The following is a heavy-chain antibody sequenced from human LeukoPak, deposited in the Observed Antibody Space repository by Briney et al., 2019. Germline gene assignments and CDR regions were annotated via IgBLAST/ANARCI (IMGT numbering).Heavy chain of an antibody. V-gene: IGHV3-48*01. CDR1: GFILSDYS. D-gene: IGHD6-13*01. CDR3: ARFLAGSSWHDAFDI. J-gene: IGHJ3*02. CDR2: ISVSSDFI. Sequence: PGGSLRLSCAASGFILSDYSMNWVRQAPGKGLEWVSYISVSSDFIYYADSVKGRFTISRDNAKNSLYLQMNSLRAEDTAVYYCARFLAGSSWHDAFDIWGQGTMVTVSS.